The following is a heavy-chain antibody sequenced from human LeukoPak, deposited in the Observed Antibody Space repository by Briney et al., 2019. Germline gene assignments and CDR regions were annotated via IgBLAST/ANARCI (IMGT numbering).Heavy chain of an antibody. Sequence: PSETLSLTCTVSGGSISSGDYYWSWIRQPPGKGLEWIAYMYYSGSTYYNPSLKSRVTMSADTSKNQLSLKLSSVTAADTAVYFWARPYLHGSRIEPRGQGILVTVSS. CDR3: ARPYLHGSRIEP. D-gene: IGHD3-22*01. V-gene: IGHV4-30-4*01. J-gene: IGHJ5*02. CDR1: GGSISSGDYY. CDR2: MYYSGST.